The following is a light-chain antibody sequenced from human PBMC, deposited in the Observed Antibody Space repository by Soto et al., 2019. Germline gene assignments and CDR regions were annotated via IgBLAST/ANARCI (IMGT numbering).Light chain of an antibody. V-gene: IGKV1-39*01. Sequence: DIQMTQSPSSLSASVGDRVTTTCRASQSISSYLNWYQQKPGKAPKLLIYAASSLQSGVPSRFSGSGSGTDFTLTISSLQPEDFATYYCQQSYSTPPWTFCQGTKVEIK. CDR2: AAS. CDR1: QSISSY. J-gene: IGKJ1*01. CDR3: QQSYSTPPWT.